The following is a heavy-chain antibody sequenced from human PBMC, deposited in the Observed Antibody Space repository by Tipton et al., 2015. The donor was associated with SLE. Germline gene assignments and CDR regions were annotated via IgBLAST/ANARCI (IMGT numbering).Heavy chain of an antibody. D-gene: IGHD1-26*01. CDR3: ARETRVDATFSKYNRFDP. CDR1: GGSISSYY. CDR2: IYHSGST. J-gene: IGHJ5*02. V-gene: IGHV4-39*07. Sequence: TLSLTCTVSGGSISSYYWGWIRQPPGKGLEWIGSIYHSGSTYYNPSLKSRVTISADTSKNQFSLNLNSVTAADTAVYYCARETRVDATFSKYNRFDPWGQGTLVTVSS.